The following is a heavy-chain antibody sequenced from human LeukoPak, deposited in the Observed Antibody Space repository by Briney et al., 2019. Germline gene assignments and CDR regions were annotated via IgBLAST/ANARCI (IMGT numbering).Heavy chain of an antibody. V-gene: IGHV4-38-2*02. Sequence: SETLSLTCTVSGVSISSYSWSWIRQPAGKGLEWIGSIYHSGSTYYNPSLKSRVTISVDTSKNQFSLKLSSVTAADTAVYYCARDNGGAFDIWGQGTMVTVSS. CDR1: GVSISSYS. CDR3: ARDNGGAFDI. D-gene: IGHD3-16*01. J-gene: IGHJ3*02. CDR2: IYHSGST.